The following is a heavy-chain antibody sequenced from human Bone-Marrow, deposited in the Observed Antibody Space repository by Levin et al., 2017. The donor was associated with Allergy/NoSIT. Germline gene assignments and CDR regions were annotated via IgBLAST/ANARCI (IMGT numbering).Heavy chain of an antibody. V-gene: IGHV3-23*01. CDR1: GFTFSSYA. Sequence: PGGSLRLSCAASGFTFSSYAMSWVRQAPGKGLEWVSGISGSGDYTYHADSVKGRFTISRDNSKKTLFLQMNSLRAEDTAIYYCAKKQGPARDLSNLDYWGQGTLVTVAS. J-gene: IGHJ4*02. D-gene: IGHD2-2*01. CDR3: AKKQGPARDLSNLDY. CDR2: ISGSGDYT.